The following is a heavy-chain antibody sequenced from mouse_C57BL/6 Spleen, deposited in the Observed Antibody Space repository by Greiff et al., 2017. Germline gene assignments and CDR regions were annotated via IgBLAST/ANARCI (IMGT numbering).Heavy chain of an antibody. D-gene: IGHD4-1*01. Sequence: VQLQQSGAELVRPGTSVKMSCKASGYTFTNYWIGWAKQRPGHGLEWIGDIYPGGGYTNYNEKFKGKATLTADNSSSTAYMQISSLTSEDSTIYCCTKITGTAMNNGGQGPSVTVSS. CDR1: GYTFTNYW. V-gene: IGHV1-63*01. J-gene: IGHJ4*01. CDR3: TKITGTAMNN. CDR2: IYPGGGYT.